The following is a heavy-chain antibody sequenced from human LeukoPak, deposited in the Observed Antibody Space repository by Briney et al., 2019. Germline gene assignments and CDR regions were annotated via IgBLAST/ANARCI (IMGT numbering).Heavy chain of an antibody. CDR2: INPNSGGT. V-gene: IGHV1-2*02. CDR1: GYTFTGYY. D-gene: IGHD3-22*01. CDR3: ARVHSSYDSSGYYVP. Sequence: ASVKVSCKASGYTFTGYYMHWVRQAPGQGLEWIGWINPNSGGTNYAQKFQGRVTMTRDTSISTAYMELSRLRSDDTAVYYCARVHSSYDSSGYYVPWGQGTLVTVSS. J-gene: IGHJ5*02.